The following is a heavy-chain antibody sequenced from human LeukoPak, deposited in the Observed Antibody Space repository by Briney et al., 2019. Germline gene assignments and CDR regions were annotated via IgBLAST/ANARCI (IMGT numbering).Heavy chain of an antibody. CDR3: ARHIDY. CDR2: INPGGGSV. CDR1: GYTFTSYY. Sequence: WASVTVSCTTSGYTFTSYYIHWVRQAPGQGLEWMGMINPGGGSVNYAQKFQGRVTMTRDTSTSTVYLELSSLRSEDTAVYYCARHIDYWGQGTLVTVSS. V-gene: IGHV1-46*01. J-gene: IGHJ4*02.